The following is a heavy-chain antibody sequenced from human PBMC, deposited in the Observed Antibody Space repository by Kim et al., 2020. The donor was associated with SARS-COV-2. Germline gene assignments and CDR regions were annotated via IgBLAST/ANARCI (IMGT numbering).Heavy chain of an antibody. CDR3: ARDAGSSGSYEDNDAFDI. CDR2: IYYSGST. D-gene: IGHD1-26*01. CDR1: GGSISSYY. Sequence: SETLSLTCTVSGGSISSYYWSWIRQPPGKGLEWIGYIYYSGSTNYNPSLKSRVTISVDTSKNQFSLKLSSVTAADTAVYYCARDAGSSGSYEDNDAFDIWGQGTMVTVSS. V-gene: IGHV4-59*01. J-gene: IGHJ3*02.